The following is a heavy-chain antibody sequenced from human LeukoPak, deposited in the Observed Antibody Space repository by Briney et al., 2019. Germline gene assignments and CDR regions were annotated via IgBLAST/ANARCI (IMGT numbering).Heavy chain of an antibody. V-gene: IGHV1-58*01. Sequence: ASVKVSCKASGFTFTSSAVQWVRQARGQRLEWIGWIVVGSGNTNYAQKFQERVTITRDMSTSTAYMELSSLRSEDTAVYYCAAGRGYCTNGVCSLPYYYYYMDVWGKGTTVTVSS. D-gene: IGHD2-8*01. J-gene: IGHJ6*03. CDR2: IVVGSGNT. CDR1: GFTFTSSA. CDR3: AAGRGYCTNGVCSLPYYYYYMDV.